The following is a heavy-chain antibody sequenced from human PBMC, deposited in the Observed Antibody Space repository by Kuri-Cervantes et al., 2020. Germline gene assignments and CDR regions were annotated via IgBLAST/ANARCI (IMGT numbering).Heavy chain of an antibody. CDR1: GFTFSDYY. J-gene: IGHJ4*02. CDR2: ISSSGSTI. CDR3: ARDQRGVVVAATPIDY. D-gene: IGHD2-15*01. Sequence: GGSLRLSCAASGFTFSDYYMSWIRQAPGKGLEWVAYISSSGSTIYYADSVKGRFTISRDNAKNSLYLQMNSLRAEDTAVYYCARDQRGVVVAATPIDYWGQGTLVTDSS. V-gene: IGHV3-11*01.